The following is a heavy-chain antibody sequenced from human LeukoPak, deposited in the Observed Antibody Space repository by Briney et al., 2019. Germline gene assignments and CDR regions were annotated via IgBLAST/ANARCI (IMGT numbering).Heavy chain of an antibody. CDR1: GDTLSTYT. V-gene: IGHV1-69*08. Sequence: ASVKVSCKASGDTLSTYTIGWVRQAPGQGLEWMGRVIPTLNKANYAQKLQGRVTITADKSTSTAFMELSSLRSEDTAVYFCARVRGDRYMFGLDVWGQGTTVTVSS. J-gene: IGHJ6*02. CDR3: ARVRGDRYMFGLDV. D-gene: IGHD5-24*01. CDR2: VIPTLNKA.